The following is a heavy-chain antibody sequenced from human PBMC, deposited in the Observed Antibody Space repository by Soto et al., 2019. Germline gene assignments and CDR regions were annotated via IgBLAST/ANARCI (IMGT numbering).Heavy chain of an antibody. Sequence: QVQLQESGPGLVKPSGTLSLTCAVSGDSMRSNNWWSWVRQPPGKGLEWIGEIYHSGTTNYNPSLKSRVTISVAKSKNQFSLRLDSVTAADTAFYYCARGGYDSSGYYFRLDYWGQGTLVTVCS. CDR1: GDSMRSNNW. V-gene: IGHV4-4*02. J-gene: IGHJ4*02. CDR2: IYHSGTT. D-gene: IGHD3-22*01. CDR3: ARGGYDSSGYYFRLDY.